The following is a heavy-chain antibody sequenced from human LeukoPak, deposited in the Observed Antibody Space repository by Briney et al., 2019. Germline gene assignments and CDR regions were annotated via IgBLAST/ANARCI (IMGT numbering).Heavy chain of an antibody. J-gene: IGHJ6*03. CDR1: GGSISSSSYY. D-gene: IGHD3-22*01. V-gene: IGHV4-61*05. CDR2: IYYSGST. Sequence: SETLSLTCTVSGGSISSSSYYWGWIRQPPGKGLEWIGYIYYSGSTSYNPSLKSRVTISVGTSKDQFSLKLSSMTAADTAVYYCAGGVVSGYYPHYYYYMDVWGKGTTVTVSS. CDR3: AGGVVSGYYPHYYYYMDV.